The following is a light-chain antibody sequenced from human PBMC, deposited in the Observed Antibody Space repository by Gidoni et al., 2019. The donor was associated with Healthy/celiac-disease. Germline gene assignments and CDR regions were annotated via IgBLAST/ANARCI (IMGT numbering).Light chain of an antibody. CDR1: QDISNY. CDR3: QQYDNLPAFT. V-gene: IGKV1-33*01. Sequence: DIQMTQSPSSLSASVGDRVTITCQAIQDISNYLNWYQQKPGKAPKLLIYDASNLETGVPSRFSGSGSGTDFTFTISILQPEDIATYYCQQYDNLPAFTFGPGTKVDIK. CDR2: DAS. J-gene: IGKJ3*01.